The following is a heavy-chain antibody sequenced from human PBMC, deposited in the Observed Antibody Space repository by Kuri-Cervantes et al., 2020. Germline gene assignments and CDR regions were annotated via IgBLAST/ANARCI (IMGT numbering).Heavy chain of an antibody. CDR3: ARSKGIAARRTRGDAFDI. Sequence: TLSLTCAVYGGSFSGYYWSWIRQPPGKGLEWIGEINHSGSTNYNPSLKSRVTISVDTSKNQFSLKLSPVTAADTAVYYCARSKGIAARRTRGDAFDIWGQGTMVTVSS. CDR1: GGSFSGYY. V-gene: IGHV4-34*01. D-gene: IGHD6-6*01. J-gene: IGHJ3*02. CDR2: INHSGST.